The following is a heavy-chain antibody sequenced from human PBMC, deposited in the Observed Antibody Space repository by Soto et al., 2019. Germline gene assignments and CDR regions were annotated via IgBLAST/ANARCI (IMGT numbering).Heavy chain of an antibody. D-gene: IGHD5-12*01. CDR1: GFTFSSYA. CDR2: ISYDGSNK. Sequence: PGGSLRLSCAASGFTFSSYAMHWVRQAPGKGLEWVAVISYDGSNKYYADSVKGRFTISRDNSKNTLYLQMNSLRAEDTAVYYCARDVDIVATARFDYWGQGTL. V-gene: IGHV3-30-3*01. J-gene: IGHJ4*02. CDR3: ARDVDIVATARFDY.